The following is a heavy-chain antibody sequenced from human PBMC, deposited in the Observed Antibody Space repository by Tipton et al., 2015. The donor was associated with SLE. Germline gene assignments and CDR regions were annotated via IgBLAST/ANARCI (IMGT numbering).Heavy chain of an antibody. CDR2: ISAYST. CDR3: AKGPNYVYFDGNRHFQH. J-gene: IGHJ1*01. CDR1: GFTFSNYI. D-gene: IGHD3-16*01. V-gene: IGHV3-23*01. Sequence: SLRLSCAASGFTFSNYIMSWVRQAPGKGLEWVSAISAYSTYYTDSVKGRFTISRDNSKNTLSLQMNSLRADDTAVYYCAKGPNYVYFDGNRHFQHWGQGTPVTVSS.